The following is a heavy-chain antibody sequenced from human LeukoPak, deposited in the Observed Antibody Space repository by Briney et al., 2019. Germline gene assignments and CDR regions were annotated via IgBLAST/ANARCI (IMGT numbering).Heavy chain of an antibody. CDR3: VRGSTDWNGMDV. D-gene: IGHD6-19*01. J-gene: IGHJ6*02. V-gene: IGHV3-74*01. CDR1: GFTFSNHY. CDR2: IAPNGRYT. Sequence: GAFLRLSCAASGFTFSNHYMHWVRQAPGKGLVSVSRIAPNGRYTSYADSVKGRFTISRDNAKNTLYLQMNTLGAEDTALYYCVRGSTDWNGMDVWGQGTTVTVSS.